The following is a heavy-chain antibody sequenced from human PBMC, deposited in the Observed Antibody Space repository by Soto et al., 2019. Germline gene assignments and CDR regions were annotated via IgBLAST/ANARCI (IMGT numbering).Heavy chain of an antibody. CDR2: INPKSGGT. CDR3: ARGHSTDCSNGVCSFFYNHEMDV. CDR1: GYTFTSYG. J-gene: IGHJ6*02. V-gene: IGHV1-2*04. D-gene: IGHD2-8*01. Sequence: ASVKVSCKASGYTFTSYGISWVRLAPGQGLEWLGRINPKSGGTSTAQKFQGWVTMTRDRSISTVYMELTRLRSDDTAVYFCARGHSTDCSNGVCSFFYNHEMDVWGQGTTVTVSS.